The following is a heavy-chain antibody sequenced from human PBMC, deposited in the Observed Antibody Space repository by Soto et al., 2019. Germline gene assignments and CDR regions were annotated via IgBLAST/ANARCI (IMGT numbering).Heavy chain of an antibody. CDR1: GYTFTSYD. Sequence: ASVKVSCKASGYTFTSYDINWVRQATGQGLEWMGWMNPNSGNTGYAQKFQGRVTMTRNTSISTAYMELSSLGSEDTAVYYCARGDGYSSSWYTKLYYYYYGMDVWGQGTTVTVSS. D-gene: IGHD6-13*01. V-gene: IGHV1-8*01. J-gene: IGHJ6*02. CDR3: ARGDGYSSSWYTKLYYYYYGMDV. CDR2: MNPNSGNT.